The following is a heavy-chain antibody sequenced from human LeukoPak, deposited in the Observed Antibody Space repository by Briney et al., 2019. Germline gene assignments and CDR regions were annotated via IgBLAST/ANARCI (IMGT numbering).Heavy chain of an antibody. J-gene: IGHJ6*03. CDR3: ARHPPSSDCSSTSCYVYYYYMDV. Sequence: PSETLSLTCAVSGYSISSGYYWGWIRQPPGKGLEWFGSINHSGTTYYNPSLKSRVTISVDTSKNQFSLKLSSVTVADTAVYYCARHPPSSDCSSTSCYVYYYYMDVWGKGTTVTVSS. CDR1: GYSISSGYY. CDR2: INHSGTT. V-gene: IGHV4-38-2*01. D-gene: IGHD2-2*01.